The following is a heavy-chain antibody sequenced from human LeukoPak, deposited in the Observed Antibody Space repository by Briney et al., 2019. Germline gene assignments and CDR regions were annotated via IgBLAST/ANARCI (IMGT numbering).Heavy chain of an antibody. D-gene: IGHD5-24*01. J-gene: IGHJ3*02. V-gene: IGHV4-30-4*01. CDR1: GGSISSGDYY. Sequence: SETLSLTCTVSGGSISSGDYYWSWIRQPPGKGLEWIGYIYYSGSTYYTPSLKSRVAISIDTSKNQFSLKLSSVTAADTAVYYCARGGRDGYNAGAFDIWGQGTMVTVSS. CDR3: ARGGRDGYNAGAFDI. CDR2: IYYSGST.